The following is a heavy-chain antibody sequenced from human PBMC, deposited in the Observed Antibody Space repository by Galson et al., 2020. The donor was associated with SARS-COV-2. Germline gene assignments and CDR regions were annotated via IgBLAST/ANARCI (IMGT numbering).Heavy chain of an antibody. D-gene: IGHD6-6*01. Sequence: SETLSLTCAVYGGSFSGYYWSWIRQPPGKGLEWIGEINHSGSTNYNPSLKSRVTISVDTSKNQFSLQLSSVTAADTAVYYCARGRRVKSSIAAPDILYYMDVWGKGTKVTESS. J-gene: IGHJ6*03. V-gene: IGHV4-34*01. CDR2: INHSGST. CDR1: GGSFSGYY. CDR3: ARGRRVKSSIAAPDILYYMDV.